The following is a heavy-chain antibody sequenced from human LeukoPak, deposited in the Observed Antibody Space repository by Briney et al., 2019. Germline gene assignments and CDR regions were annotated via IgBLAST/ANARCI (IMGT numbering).Heavy chain of an antibody. Sequence: PGGSLRLSCAASGFTFSSYAMNWVRQASGKGLEWVSYISSSTTTIYYADSVKGRFTISRDSAKNSLFLQMNSLRVEDTAVYYCAKIVSAWDGFDYWGQGALVTVSS. J-gene: IGHJ4*02. CDR2: ISSSTTTI. D-gene: IGHD3-16*02. CDR3: AKIVSAWDGFDY. CDR1: GFTFSSYA. V-gene: IGHV3-48*04.